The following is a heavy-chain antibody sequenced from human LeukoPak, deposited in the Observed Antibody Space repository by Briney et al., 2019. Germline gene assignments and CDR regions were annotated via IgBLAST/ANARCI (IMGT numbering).Heavy chain of an antibody. V-gene: IGHV3-49*04. D-gene: IGHD3-22*01. J-gene: IGHJ6*02. CDR1: GFTFGDYA. CDR2: IKSKAYGGTT. CDR3: RGDSSGYYSDYGMDV. Sequence: GGSLRLSCTASGFTFGDYAMSWVRQAPGKGLEWVSFIKSKAYGGTTEYAASVKGRFTISRDDSKSIAYLQMNSLKTEDTAVYYCRGDSSGYYSDYGMDVWGQGTTVTVSS.